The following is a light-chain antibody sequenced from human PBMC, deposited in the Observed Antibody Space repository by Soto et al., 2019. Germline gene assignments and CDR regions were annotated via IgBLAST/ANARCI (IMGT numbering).Light chain of an antibody. J-gene: IGLJ1*01. CDR2: KGT. V-gene: IGLV2-14*02. CDR1: SSDVGAYNS. CDR3: SSYTNINTRACV. Sequence: QSVLAQPASVSGSPGQSITISCTGTSSDVGAYNSVSWYQQHPDKAPQLMIYKGTQRPSGVSNRFSGSTSGNTASLTISGLQAEDEAEYYCSSYTNINTRACVFGTGTKVTVL.